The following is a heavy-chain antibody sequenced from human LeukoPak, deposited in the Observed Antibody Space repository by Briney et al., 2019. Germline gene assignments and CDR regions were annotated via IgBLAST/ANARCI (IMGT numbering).Heavy chain of an antibody. Sequence: SETLSLTCAVYGGSFSGYYWSWIRQPPGKGLEWIGEINHSGSTNYNPSLKSRVTISVDTSKNQFSLKLSSVTAEDTAVYYCARVVWSGYPYYYYYMDVWGKGTTVTVSS. CDR2: INHSGST. J-gene: IGHJ6*03. V-gene: IGHV4-34*01. D-gene: IGHD3-3*01. CDR3: ARVVWSGYPYYYYYMDV. CDR1: GGSFSGYY.